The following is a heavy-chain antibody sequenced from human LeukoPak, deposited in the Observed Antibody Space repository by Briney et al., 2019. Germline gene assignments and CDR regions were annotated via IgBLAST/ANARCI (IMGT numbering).Heavy chain of an antibody. Sequence: SETLSLTCAVYGGSFSCYYWSWIRQPPGKGLEWIGEINHSGSTNYNPSLKSRVTISVDTSKNQFSLKLSSVTAADTAVYYRARNAGTMVRGVIPYYFDYWGQGTLVTVSS. CDR1: GGSFSCYY. J-gene: IGHJ4*02. D-gene: IGHD3-10*01. CDR2: INHSGST. CDR3: ARNAGTMVRGVIPYYFDY. V-gene: IGHV4-34*01.